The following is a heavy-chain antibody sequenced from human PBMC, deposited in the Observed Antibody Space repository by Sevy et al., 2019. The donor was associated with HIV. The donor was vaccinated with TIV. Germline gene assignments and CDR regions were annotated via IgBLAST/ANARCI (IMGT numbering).Heavy chain of an antibody. CDR1: GFTFSDYY. CDR3: ASYYYDSSAXIDX. V-gene: IGHV3-11*01. J-gene: IGHJ4*02. CDR2: ISSSGSTI. D-gene: IGHD3-22*01. Sequence: GGCLRLSCAASGFTFSDYYMSWIRQAPGKGLEWVSYISSSGSTIYYADSVKGRFTISRDNAKNSLYLQMNSLRAEDTAVYYCASYYYDSSAXIDXXXQGTLVTVSS.